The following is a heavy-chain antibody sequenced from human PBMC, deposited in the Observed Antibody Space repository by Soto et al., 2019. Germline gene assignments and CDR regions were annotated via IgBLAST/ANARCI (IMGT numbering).Heavy chain of an antibody. Sequence: QVQLVQSGAEVKKPGSSVKVFCKASGGTFSSYAISWVRQAPGQGLEWMGGIIPIFGTANYAQKFQGRVTITADESTSTAYMELSSLRSEDTAVYYCARDYEAGVAGTRVWFDPWGQGTLVTVSS. J-gene: IGHJ5*02. V-gene: IGHV1-69*12. CDR1: GGTFSSYA. D-gene: IGHD6-19*01. CDR3: ARDYEAGVAGTRVWFDP. CDR2: IIPIFGTA.